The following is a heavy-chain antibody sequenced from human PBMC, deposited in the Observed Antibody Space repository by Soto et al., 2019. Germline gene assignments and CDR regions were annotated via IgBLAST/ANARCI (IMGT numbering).Heavy chain of an antibody. V-gene: IGHV4-59*08. Sequence: PPEPLSLPFTISGRPVSTSYGSRIRQPPGKALEWIGYIYYSGSTNSNPSLKSRVTMSVDTSKNQLSLKLSSVTAADTAVYYCARHRYNGILSGSYQKYFFDYWGQGTLVS. CDR3: ARHRYNGILSGSYQKYFFDY. CDR2: IYYSGST. D-gene: IGHD3-9*01. J-gene: IGHJ4*02. CDR1: GRPVSTSY.